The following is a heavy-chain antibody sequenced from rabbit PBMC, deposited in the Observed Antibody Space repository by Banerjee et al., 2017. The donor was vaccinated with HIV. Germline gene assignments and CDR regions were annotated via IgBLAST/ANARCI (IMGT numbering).Heavy chain of an antibody. V-gene: IGHV1S45*01. Sequence: QEQLEESGGDLVQPGASLTLTCKASGFSFSNKYVMCWVRQAPGKGLEWIGTIYAGSSGNTNYASWAKGRFTISKTSSTTVTLQMTSLTAADTATYFCARDFTLWGQGTLVTVS. CDR3: ARDFTL. J-gene: IGHJ4*01. CDR2: IYAGSSGNT. CDR1: GFSFSNKYV.